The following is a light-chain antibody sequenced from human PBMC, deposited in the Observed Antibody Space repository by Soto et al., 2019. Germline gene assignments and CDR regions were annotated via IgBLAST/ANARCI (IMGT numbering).Light chain of an antibody. Sequence: QSALTQPASVSGSPGQSITISCTGTSRDVGDYNYVSWYQQHPGKAPTLIIYGVSNRPSGISNRFSGSKSGNTASLTISGLQAEDEAEYYCSSYTSTNTLVFGGGTKLPVL. CDR1: SRDVGDYNY. CDR3: SSYTSTNTLV. V-gene: IGLV2-14*03. J-gene: IGLJ2*01. CDR2: GVS.